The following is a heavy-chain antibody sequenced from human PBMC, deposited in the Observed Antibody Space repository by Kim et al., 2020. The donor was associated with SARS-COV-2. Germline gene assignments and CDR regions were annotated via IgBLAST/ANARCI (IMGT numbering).Heavy chain of an antibody. CDR3: ARYMVRGPRDAFDI. V-gene: IGHV4-59*08. CDR2: IYYSGST. J-gene: IGHJ3*02. D-gene: IGHD3-10*01. Sequence: SETLSLTCTVSGGSISSYYWSWIRQPPGKGLEWIGYIYYSGSTNYNPSLKSRVTISVDTSKNQFSLKLSSVTAADTAVYYCARYMVRGPRDAFDIWGQGTMVTVSS. CDR1: GGSISSYY.